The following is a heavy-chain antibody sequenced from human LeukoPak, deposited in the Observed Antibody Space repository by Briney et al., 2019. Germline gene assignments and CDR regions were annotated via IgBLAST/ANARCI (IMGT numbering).Heavy chain of an antibody. CDR3: ARVFRGAVTSNWFDP. V-gene: IGHV4-59*11. CDR1: GASMNGHY. Sequence: PSETLSLTCNVSGASMNGHYWTWIRLSPGKGLEWIGYISDSGSTSYNPSLKSRVIMALEASKTEFSPRLNSVTVADTAVYYCARVFRGAVTSNWFDPWGQGTLVTVSS. J-gene: IGHJ5*02. CDR2: ISDSGST. D-gene: IGHD3-3*01.